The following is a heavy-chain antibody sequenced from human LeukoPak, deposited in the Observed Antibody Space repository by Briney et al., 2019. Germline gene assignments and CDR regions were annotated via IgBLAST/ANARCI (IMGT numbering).Heavy chain of an antibody. J-gene: IGHJ4*02. V-gene: IGHV3-9*01. CDR3: AKMSSSAFWSGDFDY. D-gene: IGHD3-3*01. CDR1: GFTFDDYA. Sequence: GGSLRLSCAASGFTFDDYAMHWVRQAPGKGLEWVSGISWNSGSIGYADSVKGRFTISRDNAQNSLYLQMNSLRADDTALYYCAKMSSSAFWSGDFDYWGQGTLVTVSS. CDR2: ISWNSGSI.